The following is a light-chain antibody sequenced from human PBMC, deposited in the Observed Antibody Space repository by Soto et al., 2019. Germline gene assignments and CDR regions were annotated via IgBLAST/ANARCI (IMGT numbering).Light chain of an antibody. V-gene: IGKV1-39*01. Sequence: DITLTQSPASLSVSLLGRVRIXWRASQSIRSYLNWFQQNPGKAPKLLIYAASSLQSGVPSRFSGSGSGTDFTLTISSLQPEDFATYYCQQNYSTPLTFGQGTRLENK. CDR1: QSIRSY. CDR2: AAS. J-gene: IGKJ5*01. CDR3: QQNYSTPLT.